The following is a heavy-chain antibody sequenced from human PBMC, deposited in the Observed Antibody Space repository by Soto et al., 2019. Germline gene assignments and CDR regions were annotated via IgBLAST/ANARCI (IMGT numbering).Heavy chain of an antibody. CDR1: GYTFTNYG. Sequence: QVQLVQSGAEVREPGASVKVSCKASGYTFTNYGVSWVRQAPGQGLEWMGWIGGYKGNTNYAQKLQGRVTLTTGTSTSTAYMELRSLRSDDTAVYYCAPHTLDTGMPSDYWGQGTLVTVSS. J-gene: IGHJ4*02. D-gene: IGHD5-18*01. CDR3: APHTLDTGMPSDY. V-gene: IGHV1-18*01. CDR2: IGGYKGNT.